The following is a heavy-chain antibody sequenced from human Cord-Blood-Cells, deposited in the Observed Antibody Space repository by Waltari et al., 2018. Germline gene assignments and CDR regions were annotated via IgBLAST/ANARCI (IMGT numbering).Heavy chain of an antibody. J-gene: IGHJ3*02. V-gene: IGHV1-8*03. CDR1: GYTFTSYA. D-gene: IGHD2-15*01. CDR2: MNPNNGNT. Sequence: QVQLVQSGAEVKKPGASVKVSCKASGYTFTSYAITWVRQATGQGLEWMGWMNPNNGNTGYAQKFQGRVTITRNTSISTAYMELSSLRSEDTAVYYCARHYCSGGSCYDAFDIWGQGTMVTVSS. CDR3: ARHYCSGGSCYDAFDI.